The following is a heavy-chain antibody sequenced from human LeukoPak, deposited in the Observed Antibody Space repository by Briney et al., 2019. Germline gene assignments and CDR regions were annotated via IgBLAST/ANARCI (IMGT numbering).Heavy chain of an antibody. D-gene: IGHD3-10*01. J-gene: IGHJ4*02. V-gene: IGHV3-74*01. CDR3: TRDETPPYFGSGSHDY. CDR2: INTDGSIT. Sequence: GGSLRLSCAASGFTFSRSWMHWVRQAPGKGLVWLSRINTDGSITNYADSVKGRFTISRDNAKNTLYLQRDRLRADDTAMYYCTRDETPPYFGSGSHDYWGQGTLVTVSS. CDR1: GFTFSRSW.